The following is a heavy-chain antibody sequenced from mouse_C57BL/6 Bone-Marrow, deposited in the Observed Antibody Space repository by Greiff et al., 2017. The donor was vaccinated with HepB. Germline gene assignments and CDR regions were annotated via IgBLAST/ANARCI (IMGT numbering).Heavy chain of an antibody. V-gene: IGHV5-4*01. D-gene: IGHD1-1*01. Sequence: EVHLVESGGGLVKPGGSLKLSCAASGFTFSSYAMSWVRQTPEKRLEWVATISDGGSYTYYPDNVKGRFTISRDNAKNNLYLQMSHLKSEDTAMYYCARDDYGSSTGWYFDVWGTGTTVTVSS. CDR1: GFTFSSYA. J-gene: IGHJ1*03. CDR2: ISDGGSYT. CDR3: ARDDYGSSTGWYFDV.